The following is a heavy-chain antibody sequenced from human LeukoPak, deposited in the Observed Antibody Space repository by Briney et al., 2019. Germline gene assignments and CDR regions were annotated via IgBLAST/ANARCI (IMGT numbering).Heavy chain of an antibody. J-gene: IGHJ5*02. V-gene: IGHV4-61*02. CDR2: IYTSGST. CDR3: ARELVTAINWFDP. D-gene: IGHD2-21*02. Sequence: SETLSLTCTVSGGSISSGSYYWSWIRQPAGKGLEWIGRIYTSGSTNYNPSLKSRVTISVDTSKNQFSLKLSSVTAADTAVYYCARELVTAINWFDPWGQGTLVTVSS. CDR1: GGSISSGSYY.